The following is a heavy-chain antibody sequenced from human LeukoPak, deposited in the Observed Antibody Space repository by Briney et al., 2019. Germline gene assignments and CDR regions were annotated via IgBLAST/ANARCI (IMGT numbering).Heavy chain of an antibody. CDR3: ARGGQGDGYSADEAFDL. Sequence: SQTLSLTCVISGDSVVSNSTACNWIRQSPSRGLEWLGRTYYRSKWYTDYAVSAKSRITINPDTSKNQFSLQLNSVTPEDTAVYYCARGGQGDGYSADEAFDLWGQGTMVTVS. CDR1: GDSVVSNSTA. D-gene: IGHD5-24*01. V-gene: IGHV6-1*01. CDR2: TYYRSKWYT. J-gene: IGHJ3*01.